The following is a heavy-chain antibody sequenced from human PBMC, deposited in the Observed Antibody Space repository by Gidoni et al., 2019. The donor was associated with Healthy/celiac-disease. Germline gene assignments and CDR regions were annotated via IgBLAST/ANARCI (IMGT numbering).Heavy chain of an antibody. CDR2: ISWNSGSI. D-gene: IGHD3-10*01. V-gene: IGHV3-9*01. CDR3: AKDTMVQGVKGYYYYGMDV. J-gene: IGHJ6*02. Sequence: EVQLVESGGGLVPPGRSLRLSCAASGFTFDAYAMPWVRQAPGKGLEWVSGISWNSGSIGYADSVKGRFTISRDNAKNSLYLQMNSLRAEDTALYYCAKDTMVQGVKGYYYYGMDVWGQGTTVTVSS. CDR1: GFTFDAYA.